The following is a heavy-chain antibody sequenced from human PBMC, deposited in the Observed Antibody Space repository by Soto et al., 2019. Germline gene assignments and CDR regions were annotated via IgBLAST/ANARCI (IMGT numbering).Heavy chain of an antibody. CDR2: SSGTTSST. CDR1: GFPFRSYS. D-gene: IGHD2-15*01. Sequence: PGGSLRLSCAASGFPFRSYSMNWVRQAPGKGLGWVSSSSGTTSSTSDADSIKGRFTISRDNAMTSLFLQINSLSAEETAVYFCARVRGRWYYFDFWGQGALVTVSS. J-gene: IGHJ4*02. CDR3: ARVRGRWYYFDF. V-gene: IGHV3-21*01.